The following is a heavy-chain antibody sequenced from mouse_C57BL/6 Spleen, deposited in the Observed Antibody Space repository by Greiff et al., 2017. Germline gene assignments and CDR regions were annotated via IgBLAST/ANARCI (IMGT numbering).Heavy chain of an antibody. CDR3: ASGELRRAMDY. J-gene: IGHJ4*01. Sequence: QVQLQQSGAELVKPGASVKMSCKASGYTFTTYPIEWMKQNHGKSLEWIGNFHPYNDDTKYNEKFKGKATLTVDKSSSTVYLELSRVTSDDSAVYYCASGELRRAMDYWGQGTSVTVSS. D-gene: IGHD2-4*01. CDR2: FHPYNDDT. CDR1: GYTFTTYP. V-gene: IGHV1-47*01.